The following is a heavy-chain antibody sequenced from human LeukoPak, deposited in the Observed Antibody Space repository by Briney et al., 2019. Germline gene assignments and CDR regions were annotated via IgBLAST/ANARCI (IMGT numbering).Heavy chain of an antibody. CDR3: AREVGDIVVVVAAHYFDY. Sequence: SVKVSCKASGGTFSSYAISWVRQAPGQGLEWMGRIIPILGIANYAQKFQGRVTITRDTSASTAYMELSSLRSGDTAVYYCAREVGDIVVVVAAHYFDYWGQGTLVTVSS. CDR1: GGTFSSYA. V-gene: IGHV1-69*04. J-gene: IGHJ4*02. D-gene: IGHD2-15*01. CDR2: IIPILGIA.